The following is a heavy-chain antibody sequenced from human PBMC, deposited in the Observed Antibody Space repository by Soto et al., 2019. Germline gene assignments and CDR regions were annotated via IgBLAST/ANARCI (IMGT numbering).Heavy chain of an antibody. V-gene: IGHV3-23*01. CDR2: ISGSGGST. D-gene: IGHD1-26*01. J-gene: IGHJ4*02. CDR3: AKVPPRSSWELLGSFDY. CDR1: GFTFSSYA. Sequence: GGSLRLSCAASGFTFSSYAMSWVRQAPGKGLEWVSAISGSGGSTYYADSVKGRFTISRDNSKNTLYLQMNSLRAEDTAVYYCAKVPPRSSWELLGSFDYWGQGTLVTVSS.